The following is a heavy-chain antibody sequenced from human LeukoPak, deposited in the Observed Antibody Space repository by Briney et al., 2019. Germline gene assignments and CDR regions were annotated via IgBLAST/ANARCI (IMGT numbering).Heavy chain of an antibody. D-gene: IGHD1-1*01. CDR3: ANQFCTTLNYYYYYGMDV. CDR1: GFTFSSYG. V-gene: IGHV3-30*02. J-gene: IGHJ6*02. CDR2: IRYDGSNK. Sequence: GGSLRPSCAASGFTFSSYGMHWVRQAPGKGLEWVAFIRYDGSNKYYADSVKGRFTISRDNSKNTLYLQMNSLRAEDTAVYYCANQFCTTLNYYYYYGMDVWGQGTTVTVSS.